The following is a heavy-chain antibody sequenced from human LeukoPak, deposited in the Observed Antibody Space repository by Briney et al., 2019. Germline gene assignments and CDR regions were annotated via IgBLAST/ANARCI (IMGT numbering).Heavy chain of an antibody. Sequence: GGSLRLSCAASGFTFSSYAMHWVRQAPGKGLEWVSAISGSGGSTYYADSVKGRFTISRDNSKNTLYLQMNSLRAENTAVYYCAKAYCGGDCYSAPHDAFDIWGQGTMVTVSS. J-gene: IGHJ3*02. CDR2: ISGSGGST. V-gene: IGHV3-23*01. D-gene: IGHD2-21*01. CDR3: AKAYCGGDCYSAPHDAFDI. CDR1: GFTFSSYA.